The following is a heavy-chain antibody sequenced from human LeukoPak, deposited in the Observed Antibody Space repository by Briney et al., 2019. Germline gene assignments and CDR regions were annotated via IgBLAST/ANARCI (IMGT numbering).Heavy chain of an antibody. CDR3: ARKTAHRRAVAESHYYDGMDV. J-gene: IGHJ6*02. CDR2: FNHCGIT. Sequence: PGTPSLTCAVYGGSFSGYYCSWIRQPPGNRLGGIGEFNHCGITNYNPSLKSRVTISVDTSKNKFSLKLSSVTAADTAVYYCARKTAHRRAVAESHYYDGMDVWGQGTTVTVSS. D-gene: IGHD6-19*01. CDR1: GGSFSGYY. V-gene: IGHV4-34*01.